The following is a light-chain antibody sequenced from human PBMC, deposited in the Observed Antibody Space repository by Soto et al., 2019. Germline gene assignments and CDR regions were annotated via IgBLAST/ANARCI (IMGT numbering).Light chain of an antibody. CDR3: QSYDSSLSGYV. Sequence: QSVLTQPPSVSGAPGQRVTISCTGSSSNIGAGYDVHWYQQLPGRAPKHLISGNSNRPSGVPDRFSGSKSGTSASLAITGLRAEDEADYYCQSYDSSLSGYVFGTGTKLTVL. J-gene: IGLJ1*01. V-gene: IGLV1-40*01. CDR2: GNS. CDR1: SSNIGAGYD.